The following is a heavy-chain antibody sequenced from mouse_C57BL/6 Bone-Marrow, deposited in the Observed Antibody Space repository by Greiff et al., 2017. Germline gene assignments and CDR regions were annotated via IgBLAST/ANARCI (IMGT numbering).Heavy chain of an antibody. CDR2: IDPSDSYT. J-gene: IGHJ1*03. D-gene: IGHD1-1*01. CDR3: ARSFSTTVGPWYFDV. CDR1: GYTFTSYW. V-gene: IGHV1-50*01. Sequence: QVQLQQPGAELVKPGASVKLSCKASGYTFTSYWMQWVKQRPGQGLEWIGEIDPSDSYTNYNQKFKGKATLTVDTSSSTAYMQLSSLASEDSAVYYCARSFSTTVGPWYFDVWGKGTTVTVSS.